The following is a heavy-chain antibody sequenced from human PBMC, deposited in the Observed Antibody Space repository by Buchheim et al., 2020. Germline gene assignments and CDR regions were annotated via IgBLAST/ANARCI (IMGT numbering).Heavy chain of an antibody. V-gene: IGHV1-18*01. CDR2: ISVYNGDT. CDR3: ARRAGYSSNWYDWYFDL. D-gene: IGHD6-13*01. J-gene: IGHJ2*01. CDR1: GYTFTSYG. Sequence: QVQLVQSGAEVKKPGASVKVSCKTSGYTFTSYGISWVRQAPGQGLEWMGCISVYNGDTYYAQKLQGRVTMTTATSTSTAYMDLRSLRSDDTAVYYCARRAGYSSNWYDWYFDLWGRGTL.